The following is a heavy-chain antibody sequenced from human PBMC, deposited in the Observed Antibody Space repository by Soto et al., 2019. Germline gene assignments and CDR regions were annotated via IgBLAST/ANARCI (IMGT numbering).Heavy chain of an antibody. CDR1: VFTFSSYS. J-gene: IGHJ4*02. CDR2: ISSSSYI. Sequence: GSLRLSCAASVFTFSSYSMNWVRQAPGKGLEWVSSISSSSYIYYADSVKGRFTISRDNAKNSLYLQMNSLRAEDTAVYYCARDGGEMATIFPSYFDYWGQGTLVTVSS. D-gene: IGHD5-12*01. V-gene: IGHV3-21*01. CDR3: ARDGGEMATIFPSYFDY.